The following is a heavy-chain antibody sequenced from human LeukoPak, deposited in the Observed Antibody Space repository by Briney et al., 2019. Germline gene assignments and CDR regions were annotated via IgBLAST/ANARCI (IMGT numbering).Heavy chain of an antibody. V-gene: IGHV3-23*01. D-gene: IGHD6-13*01. J-gene: IGHJ4*02. CDR2: ISNSGGST. Sequence: GSLRLSCAASGFTFSSYAMNWVRQAPGKGLEWVSAISNSGGSTYYADSVKGRFTISRDNSKNTLYLQMNSLRAEDTAVYYCARDLKGIAAAGTSFDYWGQGTLVTVSS. CDR1: GFTFSSYA. CDR3: ARDLKGIAAAGTSFDY.